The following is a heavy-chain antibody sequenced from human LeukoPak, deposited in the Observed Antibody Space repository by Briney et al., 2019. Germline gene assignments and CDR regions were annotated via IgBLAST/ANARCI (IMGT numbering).Heavy chain of an antibody. J-gene: IGHJ4*02. V-gene: IGHV3-53*01. D-gene: IGHD3-3*01. Sequence: GGSLRLSCVVSGFSFSNNYIIWVRQAPGNGLERVSVIYGDGRTSHSASVRGRFTISRDNSKNIVSLQMNNLRAEDTAVYYCARGRGLGVVSPYFGYWGQGTLVTVSS. CDR3: ARGRGLGVVSPYFGY. CDR2: IYGDGRT. CDR1: GFSFSNNY.